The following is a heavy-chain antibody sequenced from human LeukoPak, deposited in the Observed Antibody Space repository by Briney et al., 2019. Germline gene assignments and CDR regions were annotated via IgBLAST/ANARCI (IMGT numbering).Heavy chain of an antibody. CDR2: ISYDGSNK. CDR1: GFTFSSYA. V-gene: IGHV3-30*04. J-gene: IGHJ4*02. D-gene: IGHD6-19*01. Sequence: PGGSLRLSCAASGFTFSSYAMHWVRQAPGKGLEWVAVISYDGSNKYYADSVKGRFTISRDNSKNTLYLQMNSLRAEDTAVYYCASLRIAVAGNFDYWGQGTLVTVSS. CDR3: ASLRIAVAGNFDY.